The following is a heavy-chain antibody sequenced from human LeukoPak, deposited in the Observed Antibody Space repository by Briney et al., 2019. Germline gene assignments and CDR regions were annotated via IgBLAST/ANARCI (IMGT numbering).Heavy chain of an antibody. V-gene: IGHV1-18*01. CDR3: ARGHTRITIFGVVMDWFDP. CDR2: ISAYNGNT. CDR1: GYTFTSYG. D-gene: IGHD3-3*01. Sequence: ASVKVSCKASGYTFTSYGISWVRQAPGQGLEWMGWISAYNGNTNYAQKLQGRVTMTTDTSTSTAYMELRSLRSDDTAVYYCARGHTRITIFGVVMDWFDPWGQGTLVTVSS. J-gene: IGHJ5*02.